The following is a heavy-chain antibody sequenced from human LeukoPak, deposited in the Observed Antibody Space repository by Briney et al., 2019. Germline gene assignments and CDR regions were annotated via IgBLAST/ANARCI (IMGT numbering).Heavy chain of an antibody. Sequence: PGGSLRLSCAASGFTFSSYGTHWVRQAPGKGLEYVSAISSNVGSTYYANSVKGRFTISRDNSKNTLYLQMGSLRAEDTAVYYCARGCSGGNCYYEYWGQGTLVTVSS. CDR3: ARGCSGGNCYYEY. CDR1: GFTFSSYG. J-gene: IGHJ4*02. D-gene: IGHD2-15*01. CDR2: ISSNVGST. V-gene: IGHV3-64*01.